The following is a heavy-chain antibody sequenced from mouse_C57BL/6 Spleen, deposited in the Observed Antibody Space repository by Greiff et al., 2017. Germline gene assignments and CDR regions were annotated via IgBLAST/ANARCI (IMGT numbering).Heavy chain of an antibody. CDR1: GYTFTSYW. D-gene: IGHD1-1*01. J-gene: IGHJ4*01. V-gene: IGHV1-55*01. Sequence: VQLQQSGAELVKPGASVKMSCKASGYTFTSYWITWVKQRPGQGLEWIGDIYPGSGSTNYNEKFKSKATLTVDTSSSTAYMQLSSLTSEDSAVYYCARPGSSFSYAMDYWGQGTSVTVSS. CDR2: IYPGSGST. CDR3: ARPGSSFSYAMDY.